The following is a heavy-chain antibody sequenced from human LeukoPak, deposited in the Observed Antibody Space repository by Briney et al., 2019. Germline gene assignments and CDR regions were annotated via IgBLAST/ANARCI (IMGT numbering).Heavy chain of an antibody. Sequence: ASVKVSCKASGYTFTAYSMHWVRQAPGQGLEWMGWINPNSGGTNYAQKFQGRVSMTRDTSITTAYMELSRLRSDDTAVYYCARDLDYYGSGSFFNIWGQGTMVTVSS. D-gene: IGHD3-10*01. CDR2: INPNSGGT. J-gene: IGHJ3*02. CDR1: GYTFTAYS. CDR3: ARDLDYYGSGSFFNI. V-gene: IGHV1-2*02.